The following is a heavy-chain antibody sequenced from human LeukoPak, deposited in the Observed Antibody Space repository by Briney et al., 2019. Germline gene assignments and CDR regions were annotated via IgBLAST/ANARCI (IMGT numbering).Heavy chain of an antibody. D-gene: IGHD3-10*01. CDR3: ARGGGFGELYS. CDR2: INHSGST. CDR1: GGSFSGYY. J-gene: IGHJ5*02. V-gene: IGHV4-34*01. Sequence: KPSETLSLTCAVYGGSFSGYYWSWIRQPPGKGLEWIGEINHSGSTNYNPSLKSRVTISVGTSKNQFSLKLSSVTAADTAVYYCARGGGFGELYSWGQGTLVTVSS.